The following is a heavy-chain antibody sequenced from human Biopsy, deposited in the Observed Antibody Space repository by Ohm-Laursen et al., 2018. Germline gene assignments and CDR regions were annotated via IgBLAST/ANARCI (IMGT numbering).Heavy chain of an antibody. CDR1: GYTFTGQY. CDR3: AKGQDFRGGAEYFQH. CDR2: INPHSGTT. D-gene: IGHD3-3*01. Sequence: GASVKVSCKASGYTFTGQYLHWVRQVPGQGLEWMGWINPHSGTTKFAQDFQGRVTMTRDTSITTAYMELRRLRSDDTAVYYCAKGQDFRGGAEYFQHWGQGALVTVSS. J-gene: IGHJ1*01. V-gene: IGHV1-2*02.